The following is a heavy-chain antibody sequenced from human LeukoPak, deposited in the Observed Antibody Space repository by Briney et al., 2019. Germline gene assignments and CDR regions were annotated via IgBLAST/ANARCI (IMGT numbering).Heavy chain of an antibody. CDR1: GYTFTSYG. V-gene: IGHV1-18*01. D-gene: IGHD3-10*01. CDR3: ARASLIWFGELLSPNWFDP. J-gene: IGHJ5*02. CDR2: ISAYNGNI. Sequence: ASVKVSCKASGYTFTSYGISWVRQAPGQGLEWMGWISAYNGNINYAQKLQGRVTMTTDTSTSTAYMELRSLRSDDTAVYYCARASLIWFGELLSPNWFDPWGQGTLVTVSS.